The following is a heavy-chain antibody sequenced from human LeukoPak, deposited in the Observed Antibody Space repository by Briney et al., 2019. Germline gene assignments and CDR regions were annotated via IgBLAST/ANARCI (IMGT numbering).Heavy chain of an antibody. CDR2: IRYDGSNE. Sequence: GGSLRLSCAASGFTFSSYGMHWVRQAPGKGLEWVSFIRYDGSNEYYADSVKGRFTISRDNSKNTLYLQMNSLRAEDTAVYYCASRPRGSGSYYTDYWGQGTLVTVSS. CDR3: ASRPRGSGSYYTDY. CDR1: GFTFSSYG. J-gene: IGHJ4*02. V-gene: IGHV3-30*02. D-gene: IGHD3-10*01.